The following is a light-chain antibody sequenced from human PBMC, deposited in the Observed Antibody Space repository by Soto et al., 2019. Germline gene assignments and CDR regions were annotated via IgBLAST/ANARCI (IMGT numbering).Light chain of an antibody. J-gene: IGKJ5*01. CDR2: GAS. V-gene: IGKV3-20*01. Sequence: EIVLTQSPGTLSLSPGKRATLSCRASQSLSSSWLAWYQQKPGQAPRLLIYGASSRATGIPDRFSGSGSGTEFTLTISSLQPEDFATYYCQVSDATWTFGQGTRLEIK. CDR3: QVSDATWT. CDR1: QSLSSSW.